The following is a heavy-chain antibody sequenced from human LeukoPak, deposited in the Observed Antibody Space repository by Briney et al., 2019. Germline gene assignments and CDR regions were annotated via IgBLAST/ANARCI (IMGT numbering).Heavy chain of an antibody. CDR1: GFTFSSYS. J-gene: IGHJ4*02. Sequence: GGSLRLSCAASGFTFSSYSMNWVRQAPGKGLEWVSSISSSSSYIYYADSVKGRFTISRDNAKNSLYLQMNSLRAEDTAVYYCARGKAILTGPPDYWGQGTLVTVSS. CDR3: ARGKAILTGPPDY. D-gene: IGHD3-9*01. V-gene: IGHV3-21*01. CDR2: ISSSSSYI.